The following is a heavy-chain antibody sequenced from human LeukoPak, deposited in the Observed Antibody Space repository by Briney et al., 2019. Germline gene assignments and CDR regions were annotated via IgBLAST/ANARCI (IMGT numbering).Heavy chain of an antibody. CDR2: IYYSGST. CDR3: ARRGEDWFDP. D-gene: IGHD5-12*01. CDR1: GGSISNSSYY. Sequence: PSETLSLTCTVSGGSISNSSYYWGWIRQPPGKGLEWIGSIYYSGSTYYNPSLKSRVTISVDTSKNQFSLKLSSVTAADTAVYYCARRGEDWFDPWGQGTLVTVSS. V-gene: IGHV4-39*01. J-gene: IGHJ5*02.